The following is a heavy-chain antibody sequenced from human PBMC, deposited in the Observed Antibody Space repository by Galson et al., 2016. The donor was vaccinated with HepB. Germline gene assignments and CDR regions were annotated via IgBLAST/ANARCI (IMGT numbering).Heavy chain of an antibody. CDR2: LNPSGDTT. CDR3: AKDSRFDSTG. CDR1: GFTFSTSG. J-gene: IGHJ4*02. Sequence: SLRLSCAASGFTFSTSGMSWVRQAPGKGLEWVSGLNPSGDTTYYRDSVKGKFTISRDISKNTLYMQMNSLRVDDTALYYCAKDSRFDSTGWGEGTLVTVSP. V-gene: IGHV3-23*01. D-gene: IGHD3-22*01.